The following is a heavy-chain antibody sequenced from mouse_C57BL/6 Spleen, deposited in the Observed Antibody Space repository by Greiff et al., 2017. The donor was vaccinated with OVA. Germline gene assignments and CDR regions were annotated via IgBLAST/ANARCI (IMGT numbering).Heavy chain of an antibody. CDR3: ARGDYLDY. V-gene: IGHV3-6*01. D-gene: IGHD1-1*02. Sequence: EVQLQQSGPGLVKPSQSLSLTCSVTGYSITSGYYWNWILQFPGNKLEWMGYISYDGSNNYNPSLKNRISITRDTSKNQFFLKLNSVTTEDTATYYCARGDYLDYWGQGTTLTVSS. CDR2: ISYDGSN. J-gene: IGHJ2*01. CDR1: GYSITSGYY.